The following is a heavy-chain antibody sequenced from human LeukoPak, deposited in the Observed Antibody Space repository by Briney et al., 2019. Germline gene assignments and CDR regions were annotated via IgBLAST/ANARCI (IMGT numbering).Heavy chain of an antibody. CDR1: GFTFTGYY. D-gene: IGHD2-8*01. Sequence: ASVKVSCKASGFTFTGYYMHWVRQAPGQGLEWMGWISAYNGNTNYAQKLQGRVTTTTDTSTSTAYMELRSLRSDDTAVYYCARGNGVDYWGQGTLVTVSS. V-gene: IGHV1-18*04. J-gene: IGHJ4*02. CDR3: ARGNGVDY. CDR2: ISAYNGNT.